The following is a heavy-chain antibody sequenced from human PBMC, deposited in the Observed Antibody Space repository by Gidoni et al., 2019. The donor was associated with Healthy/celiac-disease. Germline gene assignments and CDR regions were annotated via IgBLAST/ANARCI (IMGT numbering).Heavy chain of an antibody. J-gene: IGHJ5*02. CDR3: ARRLYYYDSSGYYYSWFDP. Sequence: QLQLQESVPGLVKPSATLSLTCTVAVGSISSSSYYWGWIRQPPGKGLEWIGSIYYSGSTYYNPSLKSRVTISVDTSKNQFSLKLSSVNAADTAVYYCARRLYYYDSSGYYYSWFDPWGQGTLVTVSS. CDR2: IYYSGST. CDR1: VGSISSSSYY. D-gene: IGHD3-22*01. V-gene: IGHV4-39*01.